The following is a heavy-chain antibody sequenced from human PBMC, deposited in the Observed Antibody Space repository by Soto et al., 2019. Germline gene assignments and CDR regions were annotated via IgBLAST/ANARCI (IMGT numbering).Heavy chain of an antibody. Sequence: QVQLQESGPGLVKPSETLSLTCTVSGGSISSYYWSWIRQPPGKGLEWIGYIYYSGSTNYNPSLKSRVTISVDTSKNQFSLKLSYVTAADTAVYYCARVSSSWQNWFDPWGQGTLVTVSS. CDR1: GGSISSYY. CDR2: IYYSGST. V-gene: IGHV4-59*01. J-gene: IGHJ5*02. CDR3: ARVSSSWQNWFDP. D-gene: IGHD6-13*01.